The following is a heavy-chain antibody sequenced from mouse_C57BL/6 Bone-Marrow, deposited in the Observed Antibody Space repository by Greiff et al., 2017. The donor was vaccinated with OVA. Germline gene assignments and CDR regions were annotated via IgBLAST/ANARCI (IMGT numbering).Heavy chain of an antibody. D-gene: IGHD2-10*01. Sequence: EVKLMESGGGLVKPGGSLKLSCAASGFTFSSYTMSWVRQTPEQRLEWVATIRGGGGKTYYPDSVKGRFTISRDNAKNTLYLQMSSLRSEDTAVDYCAREVLPAWFAYWGQGTLVTVSA. V-gene: IGHV5-9*04. J-gene: IGHJ3*01. CDR2: IRGGGGKT. CDR3: AREVLPAWFAY. CDR1: GFTFSSYT.